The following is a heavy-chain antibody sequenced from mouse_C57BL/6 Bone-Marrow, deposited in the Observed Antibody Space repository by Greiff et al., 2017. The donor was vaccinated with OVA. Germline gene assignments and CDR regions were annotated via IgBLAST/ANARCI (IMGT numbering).Heavy chain of an antibody. CDR2: INPNYGTT. J-gene: IGHJ2*01. CDR1: GYSFTDYN. Sequence: VHVKQSGPELVKPGASVKISCKASGYSFTDYNMNWVKQSNGKSLEWIGVINPNYGTTSYNQKFKGKATLTVDQSSSTAYMQLNSLTSEDSAVYYWARAATVVATGSDYWGQGTTLTVSS. V-gene: IGHV1-39*01. D-gene: IGHD1-1*01. CDR3: ARAATVVATGSDY.